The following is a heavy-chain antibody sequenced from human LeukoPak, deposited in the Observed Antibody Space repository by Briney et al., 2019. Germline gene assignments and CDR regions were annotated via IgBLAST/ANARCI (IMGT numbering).Heavy chain of an antibody. D-gene: IGHD3-22*01. CDR1: GDSISNYY. CDR3: ARMANYYDSSGYHSYFDY. J-gene: IGHJ4*02. CDR2: IYPSRST. Sequence: SETLSLTCTVSGDSISNYYWSWIRQPAGKRLEWIGRIYPSRSTNYHPSLKSRFTMSADTSKNQLSLKVTSLTAADTAVYYCARMANYYDSSGYHSYFDYWGQGTLVTVSS. V-gene: IGHV4-4*07.